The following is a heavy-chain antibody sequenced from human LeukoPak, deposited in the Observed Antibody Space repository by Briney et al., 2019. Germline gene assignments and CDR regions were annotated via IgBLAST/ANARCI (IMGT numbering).Heavy chain of an antibody. V-gene: IGHV3-73*01. J-gene: IGHJ4*02. CDR3: ARYDSSGYYYYFDY. CDR2: IRSKANSYAT. Sequence: GGSLRLSCAASGFTFSGSAMHWVRQASGKGLEWVGRIRSKANSYATAYAASVKGRFTISRDDSKNTAYLQMNSLKTEDTAVYYCARYDSSGYYYYFDYWGQGTLVTVSS. CDR1: GFTFSGSA. D-gene: IGHD3-22*01.